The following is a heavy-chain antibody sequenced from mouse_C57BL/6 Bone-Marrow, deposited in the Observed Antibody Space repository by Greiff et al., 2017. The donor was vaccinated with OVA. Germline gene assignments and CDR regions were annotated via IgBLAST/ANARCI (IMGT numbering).Heavy chain of an antibody. CDR2: INPNNGGT. Sequence: SGPELVKPGASVKMSCKASGYTFTDYNMHWVKQSHGKSLEWIGYINPNNGGTSYNQKFKGKATLTVNKSSSTAYMELRSLTSEDSAVYYCAKDYGSSDWYFDVWGTGTTVTVSS. D-gene: IGHD1-1*01. CDR1: GYTFTDYN. J-gene: IGHJ1*03. CDR3: AKDYGSSDWYFDV. V-gene: IGHV1-22*01.